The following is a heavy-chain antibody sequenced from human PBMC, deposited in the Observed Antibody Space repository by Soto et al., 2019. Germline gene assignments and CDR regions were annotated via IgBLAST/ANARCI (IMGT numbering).Heavy chain of an antibody. CDR2: VHHSWGS. CDR1: GGSISSYY. D-gene: IGHD3-10*01. CDR3: ARQGFGPLHGLVDV. J-gene: IGHJ6*02. Sequence: QVQLQESGPGLVKPSETLSLSCTVSGGSISSYYWSWFRQSPGKRMEWIGYVHHSWGSSYNPSLQSRVAISLDTSKSQFSLKVTSVPATDTVVYYCARQGFGPLHGLVDVWGQGTTVTVSS. V-gene: IGHV4-59*08.